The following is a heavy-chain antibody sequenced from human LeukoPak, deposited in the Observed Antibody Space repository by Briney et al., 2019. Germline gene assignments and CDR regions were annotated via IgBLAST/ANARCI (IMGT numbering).Heavy chain of an antibody. Sequence: PSETLSLSCTVSGYSISSGYYRGWIRQPLGKGLECIGSIYHSGRTYYNPSLKSRDTISVDTSKNQFSLKLSSVTAADTAVYYCAREGDSSSVGWFDPWGQGTLVTVSS. J-gene: IGHJ5*02. V-gene: IGHV4-38-2*02. CDR2: IYHSGRT. CDR1: GYSISSGYY. D-gene: IGHD6-13*01. CDR3: AREGDSSSVGWFDP.